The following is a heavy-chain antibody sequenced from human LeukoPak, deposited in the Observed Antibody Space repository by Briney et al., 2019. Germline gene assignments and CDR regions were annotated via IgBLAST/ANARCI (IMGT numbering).Heavy chain of an antibody. Sequence: PSETLSLTCTVSGGSISSSSYYSGWIRQPPGKGLEWIGSIYYSGSTYYNPSLKSRVTISVDTSKNQFSLKLSSVTAADTAVYYCARGGYDFWSGHASLFDYWGQGTLVTVSS. V-gene: IGHV4-39*01. D-gene: IGHD3-3*01. CDR2: IYYSGST. CDR1: GGSISSSSYY. CDR3: ARGGYDFWSGHASLFDY. J-gene: IGHJ4*02.